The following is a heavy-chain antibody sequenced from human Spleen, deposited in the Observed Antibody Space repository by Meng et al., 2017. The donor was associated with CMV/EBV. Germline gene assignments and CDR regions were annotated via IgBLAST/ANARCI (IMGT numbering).Heavy chain of an antibody. Sequence: GESLKISCAASGFSFSSYWMSWVRQAPGKGLEWVATIKSDGSQKHYVDSVKGRFTISRDNAKNSLYLQMNILRAEDTAVYYCARFAGYCSGGSCYSGSFGAFDIWGQGTMVTVSS. D-gene: IGHD2-15*01. V-gene: IGHV3-7*03. CDR1: GFSFSSYW. J-gene: IGHJ3*02. CDR3: ARFAGYCSGGSCYSGSFGAFDI. CDR2: IKSDGSQK.